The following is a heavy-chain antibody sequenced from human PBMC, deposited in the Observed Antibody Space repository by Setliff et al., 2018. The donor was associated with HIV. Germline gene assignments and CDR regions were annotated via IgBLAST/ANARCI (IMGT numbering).Heavy chain of an antibody. V-gene: IGHV1-2*02. Sequence: GASVKVSCKASGYTFNDSFIHWVRQAPGQGLEWMGWITPDSGGTNYAQKFQGRVTMTRDTSISTAYMELSSLRSEDTAVYCCARDGTTTHDYWGQGTLVTVSS. CDR3: ARDGTTTHDY. CDR2: ITPDSGGT. CDR1: GYTFNDSF. D-gene: IGHD1-26*01. J-gene: IGHJ4*02.